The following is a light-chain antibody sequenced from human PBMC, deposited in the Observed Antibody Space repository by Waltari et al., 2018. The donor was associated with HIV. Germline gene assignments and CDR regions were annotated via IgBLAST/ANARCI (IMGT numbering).Light chain of an antibody. CDR2: KDT. Sequence: SYELTQPSSVSVSPGQTARIPCPGDVLAKKYARWFQQKPGQAPVLVIYKDTERPSGIPERFSGSSSGTTVTLTISGAQVEDEADYYCYSAADNTWVFGGGTKLTVL. V-gene: IGLV3-27*01. CDR3: YSAADNTWV. CDR1: VLAKKY. J-gene: IGLJ3*02.